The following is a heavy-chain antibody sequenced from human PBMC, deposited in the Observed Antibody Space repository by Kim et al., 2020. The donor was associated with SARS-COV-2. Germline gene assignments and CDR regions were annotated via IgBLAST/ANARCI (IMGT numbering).Heavy chain of an antibody. CDR2: ISSSSSYI. V-gene: IGHV3-21*01. D-gene: IGHD3-22*01. J-gene: IGHJ3*02. Sequence: GGSLRLSCAASGFTFSSYSMNRVRQAPGKGLEWVSSISSSSSYIYYADSVKGRFTISRDNAKNSLYLQMNSLRAEDTAVYYCASRYYDSSGYHNAFDIWGQGTMVTVSS. CDR3: ASRYYDSSGYHNAFDI. CDR1: GFTFSSYS.